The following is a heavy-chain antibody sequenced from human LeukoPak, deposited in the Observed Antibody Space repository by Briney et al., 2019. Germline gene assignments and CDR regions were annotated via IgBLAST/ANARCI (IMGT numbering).Heavy chain of an antibody. CDR2: IFYIGTT. D-gene: IGHD2/OR15-2a*01. CDR3: ARHDPVGHFLRGMDV. Sequence: SEALSLTCAVSGGSISGYYWSWSRQPPGKGLEWIGYIFYIGTTIYNPSLRGRVTMSVDVSKNQFSLNLSSVTATDTAFYYCARHDPVGHFLRGMDVWGQGTTVTVSS. J-gene: IGHJ6*02. V-gene: IGHV4-59*08. CDR1: GGSISGYY.